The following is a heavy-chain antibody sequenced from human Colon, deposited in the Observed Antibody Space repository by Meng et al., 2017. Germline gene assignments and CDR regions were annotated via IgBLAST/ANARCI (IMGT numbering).Heavy chain of an antibody. CDR2: IHYSGSR. CDR1: GGSISSASYY. D-gene: IGHD3-10*01. Sequence: QGHSQESGPGLVRPSETLSLTCNVSGGSISSASYYWSWIRQPPGKGLEWIGLIHYSGSRNYNPSLKSRVTMSVDTSKNQVSLRLTSVTAADTAVYYCARFYGSGTFEVHDYWGQGTLVTVSS. V-gene: IGHV4-61*01. J-gene: IGHJ4*02. CDR3: ARFYGSGTFEVHDY.